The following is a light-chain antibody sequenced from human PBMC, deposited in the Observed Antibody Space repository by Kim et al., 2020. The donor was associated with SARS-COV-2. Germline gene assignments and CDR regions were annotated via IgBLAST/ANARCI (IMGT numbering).Light chain of an antibody. CDR1: SSDVGGYSY. J-gene: IGLJ1*01. V-gene: IGLV2-14*03. CDR2: DVS. CDR3: SSYTSSNTPV. Sequence: GQSITITSTGTSSDVGGYSYVSWYQQHPGEAPKLLIYDVSNRPSGVSNRFSGSKSGSAASLTISGRQAEDEADYYCSSYTSSNTPVFGAGTKVTVL.